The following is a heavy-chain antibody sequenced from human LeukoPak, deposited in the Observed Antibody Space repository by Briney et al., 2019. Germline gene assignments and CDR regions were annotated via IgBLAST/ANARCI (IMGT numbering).Heavy chain of an antibody. CDR1: GYTFTSYA. CDR2: INTNTGNP. Sequence: ASVKVSCKASGYTFTSYAMNWVRQAPGQGLEWMGWINTNTGNPTYAQGFTGRFVFSLDTSVSTAYLQISSLKAEDTAVYYCARDANFFQPRSADYWGQGTQVTVSS. CDR3: ARDANFFQPRSADY. D-gene: IGHD4/OR15-4a*01. V-gene: IGHV7-4-1*02. J-gene: IGHJ4*02.